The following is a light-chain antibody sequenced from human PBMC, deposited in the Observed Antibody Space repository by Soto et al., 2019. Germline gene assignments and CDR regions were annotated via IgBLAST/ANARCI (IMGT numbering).Light chain of an antibody. CDR1: SSDVGDYNY. CDR3: SSYTSSNTLYV. J-gene: IGLJ1*01. Sequence: QSALTQPASVSGSPGQSITISCTGTSSDVGDYNYVSWYQHHPGKAPKLIIYEISNRPSGVSNRFSGSKSGNTASLTISGLQAEDEADYYCSSYTSSNTLYVFGTGTKLTVL. V-gene: IGLV2-14*01. CDR2: EIS.